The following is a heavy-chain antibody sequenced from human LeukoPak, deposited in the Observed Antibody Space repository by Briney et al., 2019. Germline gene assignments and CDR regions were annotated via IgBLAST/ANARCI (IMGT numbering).Heavy chain of an antibody. Sequence: GGSLRLSCAASGFTFSSYWMQWVRQAPGQGLVWVSRIDSDGSSTSYADSVEGRFTISRDNAKNTLYLQMNSLRAEDTAVYYCAKSMIAARRPLAGYWGQGTLVTVSS. CDR3: AKSMIAARRPLAGY. CDR1: GFTFSSYW. V-gene: IGHV3-74*01. D-gene: IGHD6-6*01. CDR2: IDSDGSST. J-gene: IGHJ4*02.